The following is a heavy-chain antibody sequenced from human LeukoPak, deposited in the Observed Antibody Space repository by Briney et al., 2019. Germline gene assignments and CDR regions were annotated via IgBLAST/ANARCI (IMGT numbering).Heavy chain of an antibody. D-gene: IGHD6-13*01. Sequence: SETLSLTCTVSGGSVSDYYWSWIRQSPGKGLEWIGYIYYTGSTSYNPSLRSRVTISVDTSKNQFPLKLSSVTAADTAVYYCARTTEAHSWRTRYYDYYMDVWGKGATVTVSS. CDR1: GGSVSDYY. V-gene: IGHV4-59*02. J-gene: IGHJ6*03. CDR2: IYYTGST. CDR3: ARTTEAHSWRTRYYDYYMDV.